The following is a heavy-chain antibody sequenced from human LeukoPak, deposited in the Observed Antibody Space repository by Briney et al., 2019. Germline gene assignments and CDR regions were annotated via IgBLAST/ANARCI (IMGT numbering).Heavy chain of an antibody. D-gene: IGHD5-12*01. J-gene: IGHJ4*02. CDR2: IYYSGST. CDR3: ARIPNSGYDPFDY. Sequence: PSETLSLTCTVSGGSISSSSYYWGWIRQPPGKGLEWIGSIYYSGSTYYNPSLKSRVTISVDTSKNQFSLKLSSVTAADTTVYYCARIPNSGYDPFDYWGQGTLVTVSS. V-gene: IGHV4-39*01. CDR1: GGSISSSSYY.